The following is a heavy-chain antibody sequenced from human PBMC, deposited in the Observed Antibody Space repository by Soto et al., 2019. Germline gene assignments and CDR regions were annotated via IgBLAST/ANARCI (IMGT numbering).Heavy chain of an antibody. CDR3: ARCIAAETGFDY. D-gene: IGHD6-6*01. CDR2: INPNSGGI. J-gene: IGHJ4*02. V-gene: IGHV1-2*04. CDR1: GYTFTGYY. Sequence: QVQLVQSGAEVKKPGASVKVSCKASGYTFTGYYMHWVRQAPGQGLEWMGWINPNSGGINYAQKFQGWVTMTRDTSISTAYMELSRLRSDDTAVYYCARCIAAETGFDYWGQGTLVTVSS.